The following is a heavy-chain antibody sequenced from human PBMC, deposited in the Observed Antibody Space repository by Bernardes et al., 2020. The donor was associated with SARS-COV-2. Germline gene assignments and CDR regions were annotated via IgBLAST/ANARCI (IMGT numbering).Heavy chain of an antibody. CDR1: GGFISSYY. Sequence: SEPLSLTCTVSGGFISSYYWSWIRQPPGKGLEWIGYIYYSGSTNYNPSLKSRVTISVDTSKNQFSLKLSSVTAADTAVYYCARARRGTTSYFDYWGQGTLVTVSS. V-gene: IGHV4-59*01. CDR2: IYYSGST. D-gene: IGHD1-1*01. J-gene: IGHJ4*02. CDR3: ARARRGTTSYFDY.